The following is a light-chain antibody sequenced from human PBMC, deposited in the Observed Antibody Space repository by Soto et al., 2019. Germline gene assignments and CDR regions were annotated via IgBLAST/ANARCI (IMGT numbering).Light chain of an antibody. CDR3: QQYGSSPWT. CDR1: QSVTGSH. Sequence: EIVLTQSPGTLFLSPGERATLSCRASQSVTGSHLAWYQQKPGQAPRLLIYGASSRATGFPDRFSGSGSGTDFTLTISRLEPEDFAVYYCQQYGSSPWTFGQGTKVDIK. V-gene: IGKV3-20*01. CDR2: GAS. J-gene: IGKJ1*01.